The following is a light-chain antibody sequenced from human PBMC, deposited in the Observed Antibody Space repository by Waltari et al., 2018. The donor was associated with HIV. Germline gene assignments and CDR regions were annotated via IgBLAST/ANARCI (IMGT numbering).Light chain of an antibody. CDR2: AAS. J-gene: IGKJ2*01. CDR3: QQSYSTPHT. Sequence: EIQMTQSPSSLSAYVGERVIITCRASQSISSFFNWYQQKPRKAPKLLIYAASSLQSGVPSRFSGSGSGTDFTLTISSLQPEDFATYYCQQSYSTPHTFGQGTKVEIK. V-gene: IGKV1-39*01. CDR1: QSISSF.